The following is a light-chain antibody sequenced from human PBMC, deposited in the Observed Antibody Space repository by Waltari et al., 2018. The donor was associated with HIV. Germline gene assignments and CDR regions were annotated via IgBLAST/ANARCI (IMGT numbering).Light chain of an antibody. CDR2: DVN. CDR1: SSDAGGYNY. Sequence: QSALTQPRPVSGSPGHSVAIPCTGTSSDAGGYNYVSWYQQHPGKAPKLMLSDVNKRPSGVPDRFSGSKSGNTASLTISGLQAEDEADYYCCSYAGDSVVFGGGTKLTVL. V-gene: IGLV2-11*01. CDR3: CSYAGDSVV. J-gene: IGLJ2*01.